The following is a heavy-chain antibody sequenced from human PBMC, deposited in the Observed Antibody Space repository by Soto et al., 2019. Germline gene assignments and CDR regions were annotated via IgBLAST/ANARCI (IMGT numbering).Heavy chain of an antibody. CDR1: GGSISSCGYY. Sequence: SETLSLTCTVSGGSISSCGYYWSWIRQHPGKGLEWIGYIYYSGSTYYNPSLKSRVTISVDTSKNQFSLKLSSVTAADTAVYYCARDWRQARGGYYYYGMDVWGQGTTVT. V-gene: IGHV4-31*03. D-gene: IGHD3-10*01. CDR3: ARDWRQARGGYYYYGMDV. J-gene: IGHJ6*02. CDR2: IYYSGST.